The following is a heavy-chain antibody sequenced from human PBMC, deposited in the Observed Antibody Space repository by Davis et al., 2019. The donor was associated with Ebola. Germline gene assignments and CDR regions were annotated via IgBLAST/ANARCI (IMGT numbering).Heavy chain of an antibody. CDR2: IGGSVGYG. D-gene: IGHD4-17*01. Sequence: GGSLRLSCAASGFTLTDYYVSWIRQAPGKGLEWVSRIGGSVGYGNYADSVRGRFTISRDSAKNLLYLQMNTLKTEDTAMYYCSTAFNSVTDGFDFWGRGTMVTVSA. J-gene: IGHJ3*01. CDR3: STAFNSVTDGFDF. V-gene: IGHV3-11*06. CDR1: GFTLTDYY.